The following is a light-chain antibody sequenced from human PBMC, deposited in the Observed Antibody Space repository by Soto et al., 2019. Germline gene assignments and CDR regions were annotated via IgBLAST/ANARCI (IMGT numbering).Light chain of an antibody. J-gene: IGLJ1*01. CDR3: SSYTTSSPLGV. Sequence: QSVLTPPASVSGSPGQSITISCTGTSSDVGGYEYVSWYQQHPGKAPKRIIYDVSDRPSGVSNRFSGSKSGNTASLAISGLQAEDEAEYYCSSYTTSSPLGVFGTGTKLTVL. V-gene: IGLV2-14*03. CDR1: SSDVGGYEY. CDR2: DVS.